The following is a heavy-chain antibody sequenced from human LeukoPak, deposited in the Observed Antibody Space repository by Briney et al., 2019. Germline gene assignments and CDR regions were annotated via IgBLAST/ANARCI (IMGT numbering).Heavy chain of an antibody. Sequence: ASVKVSCKASGYTFTGYYMHWVRQAPGQGLEWMGWINPNSGGTNYAQKFQGRVTMTRDTSISTAYMELSRLRSDDTAVYYCARDIQLWSPHYFDYWGQGTLVTVSS. D-gene: IGHD5-18*01. CDR1: GYTFTGYY. J-gene: IGHJ4*02. CDR2: INPNSGGT. CDR3: ARDIQLWSPHYFDY. V-gene: IGHV1-2*02.